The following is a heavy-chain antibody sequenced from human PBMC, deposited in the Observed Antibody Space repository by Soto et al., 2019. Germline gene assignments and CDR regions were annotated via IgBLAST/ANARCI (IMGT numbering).Heavy chain of an antibody. Sequence: GGSLRLSCAASGFTFSSYAMHWVRQAPGKGLEWVAVISYDGSNKYYADSVKGRFTISRDNSKNTLYLQMNSLRAEDTAVYYCARDKARIAARPAHYYYYGMDVWGQGTTVTVSS. V-gene: IGHV3-30-3*01. CDR3: ARDKARIAARPAHYYYYGMDV. D-gene: IGHD6-6*01. CDR1: GFTFSSYA. CDR2: ISYDGSNK. J-gene: IGHJ6*02.